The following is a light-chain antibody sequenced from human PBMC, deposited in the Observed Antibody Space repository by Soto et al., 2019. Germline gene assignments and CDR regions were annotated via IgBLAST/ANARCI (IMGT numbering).Light chain of an antibody. V-gene: IGKV1-39*01. CDR3: QQSYITPPIT. J-gene: IGKJ5*01. Sequence: DIQMAQSASSLSASVGGRVTITCRVSQSIRNYLNWYQLKPQKAPKLLIYTASRLQSGVPSRFSGSGSGTDFTLTISNLQPEDFATYYCQQSYITPPITFGQGTRLEIK. CDR2: TAS. CDR1: QSIRNY.